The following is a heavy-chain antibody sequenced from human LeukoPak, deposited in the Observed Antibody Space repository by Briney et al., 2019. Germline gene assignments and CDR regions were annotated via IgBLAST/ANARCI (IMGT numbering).Heavy chain of an antibody. Sequence: HPGGSLRLSCAASGFTFNSYAMYWVRQAPGKGLEWISGIFGSGGSPHYADSVKGRFTISRDNSQNTVYLQLGSLRVEDTAVYYCGKATVGYSSGRYPGWPVDYWGQGALVTVSS. D-gene: IGHD2-15*01. CDR2: IFGSGGSP. CDR3: GKATVGYSSGRYPGWPVDY. V-gene: IGHV3-23*01. CDR1: GFTFNSYA. J-gene: IGHJ4*02.